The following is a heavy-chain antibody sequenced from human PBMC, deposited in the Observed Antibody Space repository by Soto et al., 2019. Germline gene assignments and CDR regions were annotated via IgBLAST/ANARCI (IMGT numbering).Heavy chain of an antibody. CDR2: ISYDGSEK. V-gene: IGHV3-30*18. Sequence: QEQLVESGGGVVQAGRSVRLSCAAAGFTFTLFGMHWVRQAPGKGLEWVAVISYDGSEKYYADSVKGRFTMSRDNSKNMVYLEMSSLRPEDTSVYYCAKERRYSCDPFDVWGHGTMVTVSP. D-gene: IGHD3-16*02. CDR1: GFTFTLFG. J-gene: IGHJ3*01. CDR3: AKERRYSCDPFDV.